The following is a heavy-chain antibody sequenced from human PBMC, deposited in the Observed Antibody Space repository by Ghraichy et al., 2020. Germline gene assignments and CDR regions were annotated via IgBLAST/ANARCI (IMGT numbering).Heavy chain of an antibody. Sequence: GGSLRLSCAASGFTFRSYGMSWVRQAPGRGLEWVSSLGGSGGSTYYAGSVKGRFTISRDNSRDTLYLQINSLRVEDTAVYYCARSPWQYCGGDCYPFDSWGQGTLVTVSS. CDR2: LGGSGGST. CDR1: GFTFRSYG. V-gene: IGHV3-23*01. CDR3: ARSPWQYCGGDCYPFDS. D-gene: IGHD2-21*02. J-gene: IGHJ5*01.